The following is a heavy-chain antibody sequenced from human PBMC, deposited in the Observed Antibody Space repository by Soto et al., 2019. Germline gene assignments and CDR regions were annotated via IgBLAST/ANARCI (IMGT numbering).Heavy chain of an antibody. V-gene: IGHV4-39*02. J-gene: IGHJ6*02. Sequence: SETPSLTCTVSGGSISSSSYYWGWIRKPPGKGLERIGSIYYSGSTYYNPSLKSRVTISVDASKNDFSLKVTSATVADTAIYYCARLGGDCDRTGCYGYYALDVWGHGTTVT. D-gene: IGHD2-15*01. CDR2: IYYSGST. CDR1: GGSISSSSYY. CDR3: ARLGGDCDRTGCYGYYALDV.